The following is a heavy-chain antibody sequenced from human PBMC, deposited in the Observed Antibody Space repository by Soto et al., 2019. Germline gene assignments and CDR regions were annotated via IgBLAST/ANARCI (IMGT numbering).Heavy chain of an antibody. CDR3: ARDYMVRGVMRWFDP. Sequence: QVQLQESGPGLVKPSGTMSLTCAVSGGSISSSNWWSWVRQPPGKGLEWIGEIYHSGSTNYNPSLKSRVTISVDKPKNQFSLNLSSGPAADTAVYYCARDYMVRGVMRWFDPWGQGTLVTFAS. CDR1: GGSISSSNW. J-gene: IGHJ5*02. D-gene: IGHD3-10*01. V-gene: IGHV4-4*02. CDR2: IYHSGST.